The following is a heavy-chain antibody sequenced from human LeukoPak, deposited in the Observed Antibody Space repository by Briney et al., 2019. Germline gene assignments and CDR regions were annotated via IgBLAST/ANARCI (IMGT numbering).Heavy chain of an antibody. D-gene: IGHD6-19*01. CDR2: INHGGGT. V-gene: IGHV4-34*01. Sequence: SETLSLTCAVYGESFSAYYWGWIRQPPGKGLEWIGEINHGGGTNYNPSLKSRVTISVDTSKNQFSLKLSSVTAADTAVYYCASHTSSRGWYGGLGYYYYGMDVWGQGTTVTVSS. CDR1: GESFSAYY. CDR3: ASHTSSRGWYGGLGYYYYGMDV. J-gene: IGHJ6*02.